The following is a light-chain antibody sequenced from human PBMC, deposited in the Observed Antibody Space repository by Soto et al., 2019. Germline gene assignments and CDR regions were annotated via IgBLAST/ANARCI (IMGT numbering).Light chain of an antibody. Sequence: QSVLTQPPSASGTPGQRVTISCSGSTSNIGSNTVNWYQQLPGTAPKLLIYNSNQRPSGVPDRFSGSKSGTSASLAIRGLQSEYEADYYCAAWDDSLSGVVFGGGTKLTVL. CDR1: TSNIGSNT. J-gene: IGLJ2*01. V-gene: IGLV1-44*01. CDR3: AAWDDSLSGVV. CDR2: NSN.